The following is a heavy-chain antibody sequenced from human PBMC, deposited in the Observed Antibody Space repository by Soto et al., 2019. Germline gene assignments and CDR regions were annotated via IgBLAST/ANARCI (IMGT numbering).Heavy chain of an antibody. CDR1: GFTFSSYA. Sequence: EVQLLESGGGLVQPGGSLRLSCAASGFTFSSYAMSWVRQAPGKGLEWVSAISGSGGSTYYADSVKGRFTISRDNSKNTLYLQMNSPRAEDTAVYYCAKDHLGYYDSSGYYYGDDAFDIWGQGTMVTVSS. D-gene: IGHD3-22*01. CDR3: AKDHLGYYDSSGYYYGDDAFDI. CDR2: ISGSGGST. J-gene: IGHJ3*02. V-gene: IGHV3-23*01.